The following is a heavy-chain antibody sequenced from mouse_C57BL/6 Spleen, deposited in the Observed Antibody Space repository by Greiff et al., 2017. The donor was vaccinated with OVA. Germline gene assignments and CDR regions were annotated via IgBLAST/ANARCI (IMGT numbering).Heavy chain of an antibody. CDR2: IYPGDGDT. V-gene: IGHV1-82*01. J-gene: IGHJ1*03. CDR1: GYAFSSSW. Sequence: QVQLQQSGPELVKPGASVKISCKASGYAFSSSWMNWVKQRPGKGLEWIGRIYPGDGDTNYNGKFKGKATLNADKSSSTAYMQLSSLTSEDSAVYFCARSGITTVPYWYFDVWGTGTTVTVSS. CDR3: ARSGITTVPYWYFDV. D-gene: IGHD1-1*01.